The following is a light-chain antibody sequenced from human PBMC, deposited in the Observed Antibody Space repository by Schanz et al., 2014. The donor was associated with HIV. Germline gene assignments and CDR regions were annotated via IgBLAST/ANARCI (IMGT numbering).Light chain of an antibody. CDR2: DGS. V-gene: IGKV2-28*01. Sequence: DIVVTQSPLSLPVTPGEPASISCRSSQSPLHSNGYKFLAWYVQKPGKSPQLLIHDGSSRASGVPDRFSGSGSGTDFTLKIRRVEAEDAGVYYCMQGLQTPQFTFGPGTKVDIK. CDR1: QSPLHSNGYKF. CDR3: MQGLQTPQFT. J-gene: IGKJ3*01.